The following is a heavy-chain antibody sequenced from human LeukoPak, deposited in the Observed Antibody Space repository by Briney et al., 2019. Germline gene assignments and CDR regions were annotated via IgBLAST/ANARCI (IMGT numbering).Heavy chain of an antibody. D-gene: IGHD3-10*01. Sequence: ASVKVCCKASGYTFSTSGISWVRQAPGQGLEWMGWISTYNGNTRYAQKFQGRVTMTTDTSTSTAYMELRSLRSDDTAVYYCARALGSWIYVFEYWGQGTLVTVSS. J-gene: IGHJ4*02. V-gene: IGHV1-18*01. CDR1: GYTFSTSG. CDR2: ISTYNGNT. CDR3: ARALGSWIYVFEY.